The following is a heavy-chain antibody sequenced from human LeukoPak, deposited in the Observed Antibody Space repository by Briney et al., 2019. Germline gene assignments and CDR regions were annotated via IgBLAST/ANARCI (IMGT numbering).Heavy chain of an antibody. CDR1: GVTFTNYA. CDR2: ISISGGST. D-gene: IGHD6-19*01. CDR3: AKVPAGNKVEY. V-gene: IGHV3-23*01. Sequence: PGGSLRLSCAASGVTFTNYAMTWVRQAPGKGLEWVSGISISGGSTDYADSVKGRFTISRDNSKNTLYLQRDSLRAEDTAVYYCAKVPAGNKVEYWGQGTLVTVSS. J-gene: IGHJ4*02.